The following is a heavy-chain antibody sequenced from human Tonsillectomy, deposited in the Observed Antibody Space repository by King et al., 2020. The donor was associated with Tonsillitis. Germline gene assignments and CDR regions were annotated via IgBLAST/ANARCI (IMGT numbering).Heavy chain of an antibody. CDR3: SKQTVLFGGNSGYFDD. CDR2: ISGSDGGT. D-gene: IGHD4-23*01. J-gene: IGHJ4*02. V-gene: IGHV3-23*04. Sequence: VQLVESGGGLVQPGGSLRLSCAASGFTFSSYAMSWVRQAPGKGLEWVSAISGSDGGTYYADSVKGRFTISRDNSKNTLYLQMSSLRAEDTAVYYCSKQTVLFGGNSGYFDDWGQGTLVTGSS. CDR1: GFTFSSYA.